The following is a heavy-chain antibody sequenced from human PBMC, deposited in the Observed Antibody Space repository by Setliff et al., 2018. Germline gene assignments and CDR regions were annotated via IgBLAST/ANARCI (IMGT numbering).Heavy chain of an antibody. J-gene: IGHJ5*02. CDR3: AREEFGRYSSGGYISSDNWFDP. D-gene: IGHD6-19*01. CDR1: GYTFTGYY. V-gene: IGHV1-2*06. Sequence: ASVKVSCKASGYTFTGYYMHWVRQAPGQGLEWMGRINPNSGGTNYAQKFQGRVTMTRDTSISTAYMELSMLRSDDTAVYYRAREEFGRYSSGGYISSDNWFDPWGQGTLVTVSS. CDR2: INPNSGGT.